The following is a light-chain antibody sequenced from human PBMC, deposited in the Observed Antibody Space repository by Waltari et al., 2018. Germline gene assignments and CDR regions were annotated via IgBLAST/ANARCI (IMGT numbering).Light chain of an antibody. Sequence: AIRMTQSPSSLSASTGDRVTITCRASQGISSYLAWYQQKPGKAPKLLIYAASTLQSGVPSRFSGSGSGTDFTLTISCLQSEDFATYYCQQYYSYPRGYTFGQGTKLEIK. CDR1: QGISSY. CDR3: QQYYSYPRGYT. J-gene: IGKJ2*01. V-gene: IGKV1-8*01. CDR2: AAS.